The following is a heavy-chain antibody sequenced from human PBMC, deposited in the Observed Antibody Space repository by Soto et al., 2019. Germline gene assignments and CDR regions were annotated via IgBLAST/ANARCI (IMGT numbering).Heavy chain of an antibody. CDR1: GYTFTSYF. J-gene: IGHJ3*02. V-gene: IGHV1-46*01. CDR3: ARVSRGAFDI. Sequence: GASVNVSCKASGYTFTSYFIHWVRQAPGQGLEWMGVFDPSGVATNSAQKFQGRLTMTRDTSTSTVYMDLTSLGSDDTALYYCARVSRGAFDIWGQGTLVTVSS. CDR2: FDPSGVAT.